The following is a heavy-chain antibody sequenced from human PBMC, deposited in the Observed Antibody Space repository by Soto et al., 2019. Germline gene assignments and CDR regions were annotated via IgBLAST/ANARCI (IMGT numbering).Heavy chain of an antibody. CDR1: GGSISSGGYS. D-gene: IGHD6-6*01. CDR3: ARGPLIMAARRAPGYFDY. Sequence: SETLSLTCAVSGGSISSGGYSWSWIRQPPGKGLEWIGYIYHSGSTYYNPSLKSRVTISVDRSKNQFSLKLSSVTAADTAVYYCARGPLIMAARRAPGYFDYWGQGTRVTVSS. CDR2: IYHSGST. J-gene: IGHJ4*02. V-gene: IGHV4-30-2*01.